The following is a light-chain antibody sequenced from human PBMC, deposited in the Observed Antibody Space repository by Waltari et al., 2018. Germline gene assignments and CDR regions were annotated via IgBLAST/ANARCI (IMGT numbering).Light chain of an antibody. CDR3: QQYNSYSLLT. J-gene: IGKJ4*01. Sequence: DIQMTQSPSTLSASVGDRVTITCRASQSISNWLAWYQQKPGKAPKLLIDKASTLESEVPSRFSGSGSGTEFTLTISSLQPDDFATYYCQQYNSYSLLTFGGGTKVEIK. V-gene: IGKV1-5*03. CDR1: QSISNW. CDR2: KAS.